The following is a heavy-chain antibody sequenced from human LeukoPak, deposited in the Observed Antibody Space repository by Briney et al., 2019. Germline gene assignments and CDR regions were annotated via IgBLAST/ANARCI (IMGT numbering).Heavy chain of an antibody. Sequence: SETPSLTCTVSGGSISSGGYYWSWIRQYPGKGLEWIGYIYYSGSTYYNPSLKSRVTISVDTSKNQFSLKLSFVAAADTAVYYCARDYYDSSGYYLYYYYGMDVWGQGTTVTVSS. V-gene: IGHV4-31*03. CDR3: ARDYYDSSGYYLYYYYGMDV. CDR2: IYYSGST. J-gene: IGHJ6*02. D-gene: IGHD3-22*01. CDR1: GGSISSGGYY.